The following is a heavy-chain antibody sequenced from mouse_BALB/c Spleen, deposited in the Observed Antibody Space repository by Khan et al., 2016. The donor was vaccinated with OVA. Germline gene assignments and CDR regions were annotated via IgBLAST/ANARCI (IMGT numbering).Heavy chain of an antibody. CDR2: IYYSGSI. D-gene: IGHD2-1*01. V-gene: IGHV3-1*02. J-gene: IGHJ4*01. CDR1: GYSITSGYS. Sequence: EVQLVESGPDLVKPSQSLSLTCTVTGYSITSGYSWHWIRQFQGNKLEWMGNIYYSGSINYNPSLKSRISITRDTSKNQFFLQLNSVTTEDTATYYCARDGNYMDYWGQGTSLTVSS. CDR3: ARDGNYMDY.